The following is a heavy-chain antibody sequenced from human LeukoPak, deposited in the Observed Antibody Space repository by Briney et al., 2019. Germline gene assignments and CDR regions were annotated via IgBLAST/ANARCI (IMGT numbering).Heavy chain of an antibody. CDR1: GFTFSSYS. Sequence: GGSLRLSCAASGFTFSSYSMNWVRQAPGKGLEWVSSISSSSSYIYYADSVKGRFTISRDNAKNSLYLQMNSLRAEDTAVYYCARDDRYYTGDGNYMDVWGKGTTVTVSS. CDR3: ARDDRYYTGDGNYMDV. V-gene: IGHV3-21*01. J-gene: IGHJ6*03. CDR2: ISSSSSYI. D-gene: IGHD7-27*01.